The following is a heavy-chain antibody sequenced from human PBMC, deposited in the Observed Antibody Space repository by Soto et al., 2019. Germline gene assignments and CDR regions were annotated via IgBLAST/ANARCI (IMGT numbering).Heavy chain of an antibody. Sequence: GGSLRLSCAASGFTFSSYAMCWVRQAPGKGLEWVSAISGSGGSTYYADSVKGRFTISRDNSKNTLYLQMNSLRAEDTAVYYCANEMFSSSWYVLEYCGQVTLVTVSS. V-gene: IGHV3-23*01. CDR1: GFTFSSYA. J-gene: IGHJ4*02. CDR3: ANEMFSSSWYVLEY. D-gene: IGHD6-13*01. CDR2: ISGSGGST.